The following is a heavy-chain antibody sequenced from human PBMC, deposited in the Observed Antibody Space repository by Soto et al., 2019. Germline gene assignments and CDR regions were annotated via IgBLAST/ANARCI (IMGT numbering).Heavy chain of an antibody. CDR3: AKGLVGATNNYYYGMDV. CDR1: GFTFSSYG. D-gene: IGHD1-26*01. J-gene: IGHJ6*02. CDR2: IWYDGSNK. V-gene: IGHV3-33*06. Sequence: PGGSLRLSCAASGFTFSSYGMHWVRQAPGKGLEWVAVIWYDGSNKYYADSVKGRFTISRDNSKNTLYLQMNSLRAEDTAVYYCAKGLVGATNNYYYGMDVWGQGTTVTVSS.